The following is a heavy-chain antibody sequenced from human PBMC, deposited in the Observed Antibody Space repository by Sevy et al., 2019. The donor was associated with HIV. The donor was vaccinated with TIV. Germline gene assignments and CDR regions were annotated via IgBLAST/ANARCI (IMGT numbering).Heavy chain of an antibody. CDR1: GFTFSSDW. D-gene: IGHD3-16*01. V-gene: IGHV3-74*01. J-gene: IGHJ4*02. Sequence: GGSLRLSCAASGFTFSSDWMHWVLQAPGKGLVWVSRISSDGSSTNYADSVKGRFTISRDNAKNTLYLQMNSLRAEDTAVYYCARHRGGVVDYWGQGTLVTVSS. CDR3: ARHRGGVVDY. CDR2: ISSDGSST.